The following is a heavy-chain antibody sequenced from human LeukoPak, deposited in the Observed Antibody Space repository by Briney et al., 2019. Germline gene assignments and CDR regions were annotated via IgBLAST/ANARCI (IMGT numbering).Heavy chain of an antibody. D-gene: IGHD4-23*01. CDR2: FDPEDGET. J-gene: IGHJ3*02. Sequence: GASVKVSCKVSGYTLTELSMHWVRQAPGKGLEWMGGFDPEDGETIYAQKFQGRVTITADESTSTAYMELSSLRSEDTAVYYCARDQRVTTVAPDAFDIWGQGTMVTVSS. CDR1: GYTLTELS. V-gene: IGHV1-24*01. CDR3: ARDQRVTTVAPDAFDI.